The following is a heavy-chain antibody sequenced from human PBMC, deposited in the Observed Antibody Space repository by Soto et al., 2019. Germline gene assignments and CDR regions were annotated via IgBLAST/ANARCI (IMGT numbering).Heavy chain of an antibody. J-gene: IGHJ6*02. V-gene: IGHV6-1*01. D-gene: IGHD6-19*01. Sequence: SQTLSLTCAISGDSVSSNSAAWNWSRQSPSRGLEWLGRTYYRSKWYNDYAVSVKSRITTNPATSKNQFSLQLTSVTPEDTAVYYCARERAVAGNSGMDVWGQGTTVTVSS. CDR2: TYYRSKWYN. CDR1: GDSVSSNSAA. CDR3: ARERAVAGNSGMDV.